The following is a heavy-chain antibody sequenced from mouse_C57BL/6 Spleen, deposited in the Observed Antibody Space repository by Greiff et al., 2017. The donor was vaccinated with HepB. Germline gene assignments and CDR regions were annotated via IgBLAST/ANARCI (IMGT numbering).Heavy chain of an antibody. D-gene: IGHD1-1*01. V-gene: IGHV8-8*01. CDR2: IWWDDDK. J-gene: IGHJ2*01. Sequence: QVTLKESGPGILQPSQTLSLTCSFSGFSLSTFGMGVGWIRQPSGKGLEWLAHIWWDDDKYYNPALKSRLTISKDTSKNQVFLKIANVDTADTATYYCARIGYYGSSDGGYYFDYWGQGTTLTVSS. CDR3: ARIGYYGSSDGGYYFDY. CDR1: GFSLSTFGMG.